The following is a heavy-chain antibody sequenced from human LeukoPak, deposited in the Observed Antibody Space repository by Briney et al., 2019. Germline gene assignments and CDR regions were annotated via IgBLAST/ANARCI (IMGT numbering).Heavy chain of an antibody. CDR1: GFTVSSNY. D-gene: IGHD1-7*01. V-gene: IGHV3-53*01. J-gene: IGHJ1*01. CDR3: ARGHGYLELEYFQH. Sequence: GGSLRLSCAASGFTVSSNYMSWVRQAPGKGLEWVSVIYSGGSTYYADSVKGRFTISRDNSKNTLYLQMNSLRAEDTAVYYCARGHGYLELEYFQHWGQGTLVTVSS. CDR2: IYSGGST.